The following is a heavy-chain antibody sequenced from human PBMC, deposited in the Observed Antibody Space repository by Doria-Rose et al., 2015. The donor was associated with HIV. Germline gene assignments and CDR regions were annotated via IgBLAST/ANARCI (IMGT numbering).Heavy chain of an antibody. CDR3: ARIKSSRWYRKYYFDF. CDR2: IFSDDER. V-gene: IGHV2-26*01. D-gene: IGHD6-13*01. Sequence: SGPVLVKPTETLTLTCTVSGVSLSSPGMGVSWIRQPPGKALEWLANIFSDDERSYKTSLKSRLTSSRGTSKSQLVLTMTDMDPVDTATYYCARIKSSRWYRKYYFDFWGQGTLVIVSA. J-gene: IGHJ4*02. CDR1: GVSLSSPGMG.